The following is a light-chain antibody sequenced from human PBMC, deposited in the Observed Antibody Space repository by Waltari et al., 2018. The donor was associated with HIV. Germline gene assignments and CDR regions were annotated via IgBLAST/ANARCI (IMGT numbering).Light chain of an antibody. CDR2: KNN. V-gene: IGLV1-47*01. CDR1: DSNIGRNY. CDR3: ASWDDNLNSWV. Sequence: QSVLTQPPSASGTPGQRVTISCSGSDSNIGRNYVHWYQDLPGTAPKLLIYKNNQRSSGVPDRFSGSKSDTSASLAISGLRSEDEADYYCASWDDNLNSWVFGGGTKLTVL. J-gene: IGLJ3*02.